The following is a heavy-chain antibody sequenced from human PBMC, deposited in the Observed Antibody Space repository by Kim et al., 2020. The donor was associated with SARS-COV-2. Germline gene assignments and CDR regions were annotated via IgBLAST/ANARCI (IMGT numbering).Heavy chain of an antibody. J-gene: IGHJ4*02. CDR1: GFTFDDYT. CDR2: ISWDGGST. D-gene: IGHD3-22*01. Sequence: GGSLRLSCAASGFTFDDYTMHWVRQAPGKGLEWVSLISWDGGSTYYADSVKGRFTISRDNSKNSLYLQMNSLRTEDTALYYCAKDSLNYYDSSGAFDYWGQGTLVTVSS. CDR3: AKDSLNYYDSSGAFDY. V-gene: IGHV3-43*01.